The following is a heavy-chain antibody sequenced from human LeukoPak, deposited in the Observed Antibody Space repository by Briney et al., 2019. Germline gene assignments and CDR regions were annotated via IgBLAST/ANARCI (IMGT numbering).Heavy chain of an antibody. CDR3: ARNPTYYDSSGYYFDY. Sequence: ASVKVSCKASGYSFTSYGISWVRQAPGQGLEWMGWISAYNGNTNYAQKLQGRVTITTDTSTSTAYMELRSLRSDDTAVYYCARNPTYYDSSGYYFDYWGQGTLVTVSS. J-gene: IGHJ4*02. CDR1: GYSFTSYG. V-gene: IGHV1-18*01. D-gene: IGHD3-22*01. CDR2: ISAYNGNT.